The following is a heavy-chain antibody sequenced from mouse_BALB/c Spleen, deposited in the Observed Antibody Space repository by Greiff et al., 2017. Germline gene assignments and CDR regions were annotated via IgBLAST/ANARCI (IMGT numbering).Heavy chain of an antibody. CDR3: ARLGDGYY. V-gene: IGHV1-7*01. Sequence: VKLLESGAELAKPGASVKMSCKASGYTFTSYWMHWVKQRPGQGLEWIGYINPSTGYTEYNQKFKDKATLTADKSSSTAYMQLSSLTSEDSAVYYCARLGDGYYWGQGTTLTVSS. CDR1: GYTFTSYW. D-gene: IGHD2-3*01. CDR2: INPSTGYT. J-gene: IGHJ2*01.